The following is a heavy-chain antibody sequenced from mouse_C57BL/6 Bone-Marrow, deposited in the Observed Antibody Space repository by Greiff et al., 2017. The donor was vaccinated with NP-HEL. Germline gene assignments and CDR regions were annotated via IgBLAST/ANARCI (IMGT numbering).Heavy chain of an antibody. CDR2: INPSSGYT. V-gene: IGHV1-7*01. CDR1: GYTFTSYW. D-gene: IGHD4-1*01. J-gene: IGHJ1*03. CDR3: AREGDWDWYCDV. Sequence: VQLQQSGAELAKPGASVKLSCKASGYTFTSYWMHWVKQRPGQGLEWIGYINPSSGYTKYNQKFKGKATLTADKSSSTAYMQLSSLTYEDSAVYYCAREGDWDWYCDVWGTGTTVTVSS.